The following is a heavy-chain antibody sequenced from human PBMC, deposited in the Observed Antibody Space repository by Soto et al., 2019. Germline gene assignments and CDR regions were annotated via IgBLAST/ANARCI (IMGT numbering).Heavy chain of an antibody. Sequence: QVQLVQSGAEVKKPGSSVKVSCKASGGTFSSYAISWVRQAPGQGLEWMGGIIPIFGTANYAQKCQGRVTITAEKSTSTAYMELSSLRSEDTAVYYCARRDFGVGIDDWGQGTLVTGSA. CDR3: ARRDFGVGIDD. D-gene: IGHD3-3*01. J-gene: IGHJ4*02. CDR2: IIPIFGTA. CDR1: GGTFSSYA. V-gene: IGHV1-69*06.